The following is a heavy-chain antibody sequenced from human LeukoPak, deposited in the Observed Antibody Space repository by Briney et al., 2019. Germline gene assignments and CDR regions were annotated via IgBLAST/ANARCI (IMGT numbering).Heavy chain of an antibody. J-gene: IGHJ6*03. CDR2: IYYSGST. CDR3: ARSPNYDFWSGYYYYYYYMDV. CDR1: GGSISSYY. D-gene: IGHD3-3*01. V-gene: IGHV4-59*01. Sequence: KPSETLSLTCTVSGGSISSYYWSWIRQPPGKGLEWIGYIYYSGSTNYNPSLKSRVTISVDTSKNQFSLKLSSVTAADTAVYYCARSPNYDFWSGYYYYYYYMDVWGKGTTVTVSS.